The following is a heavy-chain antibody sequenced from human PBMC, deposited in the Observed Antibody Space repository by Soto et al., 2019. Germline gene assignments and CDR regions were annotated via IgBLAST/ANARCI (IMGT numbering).Heavy chain of an antibody. CDR3: ARGGGYDSPHGS. V-gene: IGHV4-30-4*01. D-gene: IGHD5-12*01. Sequence: SETLSLTCTVSGDSISSGVYHWSWIRQPPGKGLEWIGYIYNSGSTYYNPSLRSRVTISVDTSKNQFSLKLSSVTAADTAVYYCARGGGYDSPHGSWGQGTLVTVSS. J-gene: IGHJ5*02. CDR1: GDSISSGVYH. CDR2: IYNSGST.